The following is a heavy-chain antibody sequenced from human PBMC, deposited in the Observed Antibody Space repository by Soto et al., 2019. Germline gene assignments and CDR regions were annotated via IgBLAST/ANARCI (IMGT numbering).Heavy chain of an antibody. V-gene: IGHV1-18*04. CDR1: GYTFTSYG. D-gene: IGHD2-2*01. CDR3: ARNSVVPAAIYYGMDV. Sequence: QVQLVQSGAEVKKPGASVKVSCKASGYTFTSYGISWVRQAPGQGLEWMGWISAYNGNTNYAQKLQGRVTMTTDTSTSTAYMGLRSLRSDDTAVYYCARNSVVPAAIYYGMDVWGQGTTVTGSS. J-gene: IGHJ6*02. CDR2: ISAYNGNT.